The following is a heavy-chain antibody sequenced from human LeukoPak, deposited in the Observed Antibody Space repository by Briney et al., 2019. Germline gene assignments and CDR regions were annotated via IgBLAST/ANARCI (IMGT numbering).Heavy chain of an antibody. CDR1: GINFGNAW. V-gene: IGHV3-15*01. CDR3: TTDGSPYSGAASFDY. CDR2: IKSKSYGGAI. Sequence: PGGSLRLSYAASGINFGNAWMTWVRQAPGKGLEWIGRIKSKSYGGAIEYAASVKGRFSISRDDSTNTLNLQMNSLKIEDTGVYYCTTDGSPYSGAASFDYWGLGTLVTVSS. D-gene: IGHD2-15*01. J-gene: IGHJ4*02.